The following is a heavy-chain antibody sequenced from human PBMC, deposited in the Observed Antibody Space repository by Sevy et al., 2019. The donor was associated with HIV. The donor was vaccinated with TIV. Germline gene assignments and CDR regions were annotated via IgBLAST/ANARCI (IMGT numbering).Heavy chain of an antibody. Sequence: GGSLRLSCAASGFTFSGYGMHWVRQAPGKGLEWLAVTSSDGSNKYYADSVKGRFTISRDNSKNTLYLQMNSLRVEDTALYYCAKGPFADYCRTIAWGRFDYWGQGTLVTVSS. CDR2: TSSDGSNK. J-gene: IGHJ4*02. CDR1: GFTFSGYG. CDR3: AKGPFADYCRTIAWGRFDY. D-gene: IGHD3-16*01. V-gene: IGHV3-30*18.